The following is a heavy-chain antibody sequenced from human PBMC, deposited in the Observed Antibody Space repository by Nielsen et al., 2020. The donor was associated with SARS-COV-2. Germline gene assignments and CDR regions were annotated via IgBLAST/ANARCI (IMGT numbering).Heavy chain of an antibody. J-gene: IGHJ6*02. V-gene: IGHV1-18*01. D-gene: IGHD3-3*01. CDR3: ARDNPYYDFWSGEDYYYGMDV. Sequence: ASVKVSCKASGYTFTSYGISWVRQAPGQGLEWMGWISAYNGNTNHAQKLQGRVTMTTDTSTSTAYMELRSLRSDDTAVYYCARDNPYYDFWSGEDYYYGMDVWGQGTTVTVSS. CDR2: ISAYNGNT. CDR1: GYTFTSYG.